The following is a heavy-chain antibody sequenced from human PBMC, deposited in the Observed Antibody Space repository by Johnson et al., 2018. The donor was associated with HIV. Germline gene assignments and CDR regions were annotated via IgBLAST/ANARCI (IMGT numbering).Heavy chain of an antibody. D-gene: IGHD5-18*01. CDR1: GFTFDDYG. CDR2: ITWNGGST. CDR3: ARVVGYKYGSAGDNDAFDI. Sequence: MQLVESGGGVVRPGGSLRLSCAASGFTFDDYGMSWVRQAPGKGLEWVSGITWNGGSTGYAASVKGRFTISRDNAKNSLYLQMNSLRAEDTALYYCARVVGYKYGSAGDNDAFDIWGQGTMVTVSS. V-gene: IGHV3-20*04. J-gene: IGHJ3*02.